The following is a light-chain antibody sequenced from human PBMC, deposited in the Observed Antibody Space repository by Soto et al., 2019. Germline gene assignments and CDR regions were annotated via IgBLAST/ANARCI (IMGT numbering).Light chain of an antibody. CDR1: QSVSSY. Sequence: EVVLTQSPATLSLSPGERATLSYRASQSVSSYLAWYQQKPGQAPRLLIYEVSNRATGIPARFSGSGSGTDFTLTISSLEPEDFAVYYCQQRSNWPRFTFGPGTKVDIK. J-gene: IGKJ3*01. CDR3: QQRSNWPRFT. CDR2: EVS. V-gene: IGKV3-11*01.